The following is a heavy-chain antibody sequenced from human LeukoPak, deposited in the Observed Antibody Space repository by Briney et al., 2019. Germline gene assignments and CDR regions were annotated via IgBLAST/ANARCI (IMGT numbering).Heavy chain of an antibody. Sequence: GGSLRLSCAASGFTFNSYAMYWVRQAPGKGLEWISGIFGSGGSAHYADSVKGRFTISRDNSKSTLYLQMNSLRAEDTAVYYCGKTTAGYSSGRFPGWPVDYWGQGTLVTVSS. CDR3: GKTTAGYSSGRFPGWPVDY. CDR1: GFTFNSYA. CDR2: IFGSGGSA. D-gene: IGHD6-19*01. J-gene: IGHJ4*02. V-gene: IGHV3-23*01.